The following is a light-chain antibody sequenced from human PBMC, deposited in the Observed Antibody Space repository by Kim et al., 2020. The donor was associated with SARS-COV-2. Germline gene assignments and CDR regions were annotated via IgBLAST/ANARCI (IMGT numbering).Light chain of an antibody. CDR2: DVT. Sequence: QSALTQPASVSGSPGQSITISCAGSSSDVGTYDLVSWYQHHPGKAPKLIIYDVTNRPSGVSNRFSGSKSGNTASLTISGLKAEDEALYHCSSYTSSSTVVLFGGGTQLTVL. CDR1: SSDVGTYDL. CDR3: SSYTSSSTVVL. J-gene: IGLJ3*02. V-gene: IGLV2-14*03.